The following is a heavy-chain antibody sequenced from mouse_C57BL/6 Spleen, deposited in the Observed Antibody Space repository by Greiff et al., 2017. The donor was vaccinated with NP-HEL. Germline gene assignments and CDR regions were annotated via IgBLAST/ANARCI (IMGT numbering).Heavy chain of an antibody. CDR2: ISYDGSN. CDR3: ARKDRTGFAY. Sequence: ESGPGLVKPSQSLSLTCSVTGYSITSGYYWNWIRQFPGNKLEWMGYISYDGSNNYNPSLKNRISITRDTSKNQFFLKLNSVTTEDTATYYCARKDRTGFAYWGQGTLVTVSA. CDR1: GYSITSGYY. J-gene: IGHJ3*01. D-gene: IGHD3-3*01. V-gene: IGHV3-6*01.